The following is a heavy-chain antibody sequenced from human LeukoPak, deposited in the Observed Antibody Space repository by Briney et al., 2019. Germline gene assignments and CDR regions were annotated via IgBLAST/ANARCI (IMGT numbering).Heavy chain of an antibody. Sequence: ASVKVSCKASGYTFTSHGISWVRQAPGQGLEWMGWISAYNGNRNYAQKFQGRVTMTTDTSTSTAYMELRSLTSDDTAVYYCATVGNYGGNWFDPWGQGTLVTVSS. V-gene: IGHV1-18*01. D-gene: IGHD4-11*01. CDR3: ATVGNYGGNWFDP. CDR1: GYTFTSHG. CDR2: ISAYNGNR. J-gene: IGHJ5*02.